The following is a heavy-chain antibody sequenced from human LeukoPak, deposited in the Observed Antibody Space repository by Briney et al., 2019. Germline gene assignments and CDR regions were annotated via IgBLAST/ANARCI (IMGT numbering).Heavy chain of an antibody. CDR1: GFTVSSNY. J-gene: IGHJ6*04. CDR2: IYSGGST. CDR3: ARERGVVVPAAMGV. Sequence: TGGSLRLSCAASGFTVSSNYMSWVRQAPGKGLEWVSVIYSGGSTYYADSVKGRFTISRDNSKNTLYLQMNSLRAEDTAVYYCARERGVVVPAAMGVWGKGTAVTVSS. V-gene: IGHV3-53*05. D-gene: IGHD2-2*01.